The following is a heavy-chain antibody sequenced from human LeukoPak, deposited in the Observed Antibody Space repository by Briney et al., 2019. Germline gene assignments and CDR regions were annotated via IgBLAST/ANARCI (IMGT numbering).Heavy chain of an antibody. Sequence: GGSLRLSCAASGFTFSSYAMSWVRQAPGKGLEWVSAISGSGGGTYYADSVKGRFTISRDNSKNTLYLQMNSLRAEDTAVYYCARRWNYKDAFDIWGRGTMVTVSS. J-gene: IGHJ3*02. CDR3: ARRWNYKDAFDI. CDR2: ISGSGGGT. CDR1: GFTFSSYA. V-gene: IGHV3-23*01. D-gene: IGHD4-23*01.